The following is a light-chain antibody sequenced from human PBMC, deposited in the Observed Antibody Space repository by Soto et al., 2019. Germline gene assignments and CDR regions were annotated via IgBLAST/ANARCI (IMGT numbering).Light chain of an antibody. CDR2: DNN. CDR3: GTWDSSLSAVV. J-gene: IGLJ2*01. Sequence: QSVLTQPPSVSAAPGPKVTISCSGSSSNIGNNYVSWYQQFPGTAPKLLIYDNNKRPSGIPDRFSGSKSGTSATLDITGLQAGDEADYYCGTWDSSLSAVVFGGGTKLTV. CDR1: SSNIGNNY. V-gene: IGLV1-51*01.